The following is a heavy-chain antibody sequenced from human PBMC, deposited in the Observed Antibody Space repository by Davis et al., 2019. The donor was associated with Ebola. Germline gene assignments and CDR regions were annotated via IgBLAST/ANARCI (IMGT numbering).Heavy chain of an antibody. CDR3: ARSVSDYYGMDV. V-gene: IGHV1-46*01. Sequence: ASVKVSCKTSGYTFTNYFMHWVRQAPGQGLDWMGIINPSGGSTTYAQKFQGRVTMTRDTSTATAYMEMYSLRSEDTAVYYCARSVSDYYGMDVWGQGTTVTVSS. J-gene: IGHJ6*02. D-gene: IGHD1-26*01. CDR1: GYTFTNYF. CDR2: INPSGGST.